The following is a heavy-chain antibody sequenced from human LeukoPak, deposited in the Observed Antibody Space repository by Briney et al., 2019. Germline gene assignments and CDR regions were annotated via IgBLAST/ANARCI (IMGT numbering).Heavy chain of an antibody. CDR3: ARDEAARYNYDSTGYSYASDL. V-gene: IGHV4-59*01. J-gene: IGHJ3*01. D-gene: IGHD3-22*01. Sequence: PSETLSLTCTVSGGSIGTYSWNWIRQPPGKGLEWIGYIYYSGTTNYNPSLKSRVTISVDTSKNQFSLNLSSVTAADTAVYYCARDEAARYNYDSTGYSYASDLWGQGTMVTVSS. CDR2: IYYSGTT. CDR1: GGSIGTYS.